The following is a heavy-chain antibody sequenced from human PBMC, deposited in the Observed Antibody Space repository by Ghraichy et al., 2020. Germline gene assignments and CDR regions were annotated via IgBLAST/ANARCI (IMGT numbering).Heavy chain of an antibody. CDR1: GFTLSSYW. D-gene: IGHD3-3*01. Sequence: GGSLRLSCAASGFTLSSYWLTWVRQAPGKGLEWVANIKPDGSEKYYVDSVKGRFIISRDNAKNSLYLQMNSLSAEDTALYYCARDFWNGYYCYYGMDVWGQGTAVTVS. CDR2: IKPDGSEK. CDR3: ARDFWNGYYCYYGMDV. V-gene: IGHV3-7*01. J-gene: IGHJ6*02.